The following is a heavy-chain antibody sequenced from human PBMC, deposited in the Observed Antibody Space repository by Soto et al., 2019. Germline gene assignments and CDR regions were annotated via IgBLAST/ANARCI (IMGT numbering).Heavy chain of an antibody. CDR3: ARDLWFGEQEAFDI. D-gene: IGHD3-10*01. V-gene: IGHV4-4*07. CDR2: IYTSGST. J-gene: IGHJ3*02. CDR1: GGSISSYY. Sequence: TSETLSLTCTVSGGSISSYYWSWIRQPAGKGLEWIGRIYTSGSTNYNPSLKSRVTMSVDTSKNQFSLKLSSVTAADTAVYYCARDLWFGEQEAFDIWGQGTMVTVSS.